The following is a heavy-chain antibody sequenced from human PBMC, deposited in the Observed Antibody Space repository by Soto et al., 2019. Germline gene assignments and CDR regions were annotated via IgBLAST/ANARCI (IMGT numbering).Heavy chain of an antibody. J-gene: IGHJ4*02. V-gene: IGHV3-23*01. D-gene: IGHD6-13*01. CDR1: GFTVSSYA. CDR3: AKDLYSSSWHY. Sequence: XECLSLSCAASGFTVSSYAMSWVRQAPGKGLEWVSAISGSGGSTYYADSVKGRFTISRDNSKNTLYLQMNSLRAEDTAVYYCAKDLYSSSWHYWGQGTLVTVSS. CDR2: ISGSGGST.